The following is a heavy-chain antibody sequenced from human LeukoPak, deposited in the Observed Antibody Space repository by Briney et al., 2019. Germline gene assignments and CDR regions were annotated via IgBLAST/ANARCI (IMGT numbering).Heavy chain of an antibody. J-gene: IGHJ4*02. CDR1: GYSISSGYY. D-gene: IGHD6-13*01. CDR2: IYHSGST. Sequence: SETLSLTCTVSGYSISSGYYWGWIRQPPGKGLEWIGSIYHSGSTYYNPSLKSRVTISVDTSKNQFSLKLSSVTAADTAVYYCAGCRYSSSLEDWGQETLVTVSS. CDR3: AGCRYSSSLED. V-gene: IGHV4-38-2*02.